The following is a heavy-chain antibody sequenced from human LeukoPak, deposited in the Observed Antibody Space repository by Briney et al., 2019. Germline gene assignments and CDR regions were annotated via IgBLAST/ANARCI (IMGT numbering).Heavy chain of an antibody. CDR3: ARVRDGSVRGGFDI. V-gene: IGHV3-30-3*01. Sequence: PGGSLRLSCAASGFTSSTYAMSWVRQAPGKGLEWVAFISYDGTNTYYADSVQGRFSVSRDTSHNTLYLEMSGLTYDDTALYYCARVRDGSVRGGFDIWGQGTLVTVSS. J-gene: IGHJ3*02. D-gene: IGHD3-10*01. CDR2: ISYDGTNT. CDR1: GFTSSTYA.